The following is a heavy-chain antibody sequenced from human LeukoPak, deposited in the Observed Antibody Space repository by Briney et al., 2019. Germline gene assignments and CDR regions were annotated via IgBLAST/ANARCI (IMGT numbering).Heavy chain of an antibody. CDR1: GFTFNSEW. V-gene: IGHV3-7*05. Sequence: GGSLRLSCGASGFTFNSEWMSWVRQAPGEGLGWVAIIKPDGSATSYVDSVKGRFTISRDNAKNSLSLQMHSLKVEDTGVYYRARGGSMDVWGQGTAVTVSS. CDR2: IKPDGSAT. J-gene: IGHJ6*02. CDR3: ARGGSMDV.